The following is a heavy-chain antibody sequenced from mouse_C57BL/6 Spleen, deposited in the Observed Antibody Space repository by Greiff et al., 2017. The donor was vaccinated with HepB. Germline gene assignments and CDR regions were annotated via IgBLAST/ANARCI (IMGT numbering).Heavy chain of an antibody. CDR1: GFSFTTYA. CDR3: VRGAPIYYGCGEGAWFAY. D-gene: IGHD2-2*01. J-gene: IGHJ3*01. Sequence: DVMLVESGGGLVQPKGSLKLSCAASGFSFTTYAMKWVRQAPGKGLEWVARIRRKSNDYATYYANSVKDRFTISRDDSENIFYLQMNNLKTEDTAMYYCVRGAPIYYGCGEGAWFAYGGQGTLVTVSA. CDR2: IRRKSNDYAT. V-gene: IGHV10-1*01.